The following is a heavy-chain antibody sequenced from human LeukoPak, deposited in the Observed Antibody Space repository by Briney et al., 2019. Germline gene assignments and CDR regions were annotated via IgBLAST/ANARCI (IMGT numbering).Heavy chain of an antibody. CDR1: GGSISSYY. V-gene: IGHV4-59*01. J-gene: IGHJ4*02. CDR3: ARGTTLDY. CDR2: IYCSGST. D-gene: IGHD4-17*01. Sequence: SETLSLTCTVSGGSISSYYWSWIRQPPGKGLEWIGYIYCSGSTNYNPSLKSRITISVDTSKNQFSLKLSSVTAADTGVYYCARGTTLDYWGQGTLVTVSS.